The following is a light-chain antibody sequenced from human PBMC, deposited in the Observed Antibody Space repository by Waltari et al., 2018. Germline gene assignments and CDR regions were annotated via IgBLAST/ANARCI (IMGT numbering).Light chain of an antibody. CDR2: DVS. Sequence: QSALTQPRSVSGSPGQSVTISCTGNTNDVGNYNYVSWYQQHLGQAPKLVIYDVSKRPSGVSDRFSGSKSGNTASLTISGLQGEDEADYYCCSYAGSQTWVFGGGTKLTVL. CDR3: CSYAGSQTWV. J-gene: IGLJ3*02. CDR1: TNDVGNYNY. V-gene: IGLV2-11*01.